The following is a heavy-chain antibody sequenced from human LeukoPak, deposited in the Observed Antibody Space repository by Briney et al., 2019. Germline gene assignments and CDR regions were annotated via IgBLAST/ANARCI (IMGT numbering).Heavy chain of an antibody. CDR2: IYYTGTT. D-gene: IGHD1-1*01. Sequence: SETLSLTCTVSGGSISSYFWTWLRQSPGKGLEWIGHIYYTGTTSYNPSLESRVTISTDKSKTQLSLKLTSVTAADTAVYFCARDRDTTPRVLDVGGKGTTV. CDR3: ARDRDTTPRVLDV. J-gene: IGHJ6*03. CDR1: GGSISSYF. V-gene: IGHV4-59*01.